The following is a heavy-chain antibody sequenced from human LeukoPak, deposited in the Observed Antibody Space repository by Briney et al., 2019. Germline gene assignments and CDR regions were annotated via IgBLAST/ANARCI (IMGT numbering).Heavy chain of an antibody. V-gene: IGHV6-1*01. CDR3: ARAGHGSHWFDP. J-gene: IGHJ5*02. CDR2: TYYMSKWRT. D-gene: IGHD6-19*01. Sequence: SQTLSLTCAISGDTVPSNSAAWNWIRQSPSRGLEWQGRTYYMSKWRTDYAVSVESRIVINPDTSKNQFSLQLSSVTPEDSAVYYCARAGHGSHWFDPWGQGTPVTVSS. CDR1: GDTVPSNSAA.